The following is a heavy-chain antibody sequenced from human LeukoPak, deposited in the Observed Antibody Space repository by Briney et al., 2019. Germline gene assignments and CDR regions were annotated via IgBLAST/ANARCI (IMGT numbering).Heavy chain of an antibody. J-gene: IGHJ6*03. V-gene: IGHV1-18*01. D-gene: IGHD2-2*01. Sequence: ASVKVSCKASGYTFISYGISWVRQAPGQGLEWMGWISAYNGNTNYAQKLQGRVTMTTDTSTSTAYMELRSLRSDDTAVYYCARVPPQSYCSSTSCYGGFPYYYYMDVWGKGTTVTISS. CDR1: GYTFISYG. CDR3: ARVPPQSYCSSTSCYGGFPYYYYMDV. CDR2: ISAYNGNT.